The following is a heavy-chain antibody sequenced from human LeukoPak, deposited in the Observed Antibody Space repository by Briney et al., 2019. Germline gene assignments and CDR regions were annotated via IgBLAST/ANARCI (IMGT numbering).Heavy chain of an antibody. J-gene: IGHJ5*02. Sequence: NPGGSLRLSCAASGFTFSDYYMSWIRQAPGKGLEWVSYISSSGSTIYYADSVKGRFTISRDNAKNSLYLQMNSLRAEDSAVYYCARDPGYYDSSGYYYYWFDPWGQGTLVTVSS. V-gene: IGHV3-11*01. CDR2: ISSSGSTI. D-gene: IGHD3-22*01. CDR3: ARDPGYYDSSGYYYYWFDP. CDR1: GFTFSDYY.